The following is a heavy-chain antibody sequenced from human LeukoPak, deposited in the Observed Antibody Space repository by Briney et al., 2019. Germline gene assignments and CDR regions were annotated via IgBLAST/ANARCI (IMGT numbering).Heavy chain of an antibody. D-gene: IGHD3-10*01. CDR2: IKQDGSER. V-gene: IGHV3-7*01. CDR3: ARAGSHWHYVY. CDR1: AFTFSGFS. J-gene: IGHJ4*02. Sequence: GGSLRLSCAASAFTFSGFSMSWVRQSPTKGLEWVANIKQDGSERYYVDSVKGRFTISRDNAKNSLSLQMNNLRVEDTAVYYCARAGSHWHYVYWGQGTVVTVSS.